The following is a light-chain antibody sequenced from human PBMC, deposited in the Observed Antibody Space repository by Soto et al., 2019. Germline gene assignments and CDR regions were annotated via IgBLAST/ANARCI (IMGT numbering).Light chain of an antibody. CDR2: GAS. CDR3: QQYGMSPWT. Sequence: DIVLTQSPGTLSLSPGERATLSCRASQSISSSYLAWYQQRPGQASRLPIYGASSRATGIPDRFSGSGSGTDFTLTISRLEPEDFAVYYCQQYGMSPWTFGQGTKVEI. J-gene: IGKJ1*01. CDR1: QSISSSY. V-gene: IGKV3-20*01.